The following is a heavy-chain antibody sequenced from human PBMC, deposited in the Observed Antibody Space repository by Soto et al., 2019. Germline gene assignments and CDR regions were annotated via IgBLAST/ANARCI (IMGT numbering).Heavy chain of an antibody. D-gene: IGHD3-3*01. Sequence: PSETLSLTCAVYGGSFSGYYWSWIRQPPGKGLEWIGEINHSGSTNYNPSLKSRVTISVDTSKNQFSLKLSSVTAADTAVYYCARRVPFWNYYYYGMDVWGQGTTVTVSS. CDR1: GGSFSGYY. CDR3: ARRVPFWNYYYYGMDV. V-gene: IGHV4-34*01. CDR2: INHSGST. J-gene: IGHJ6*02.